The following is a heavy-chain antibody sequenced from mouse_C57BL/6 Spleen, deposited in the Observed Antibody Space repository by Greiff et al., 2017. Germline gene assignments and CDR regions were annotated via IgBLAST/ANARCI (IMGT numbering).Heavy chain of an antibody. CDR1: GFTFSDYY. J-gene: IGHJ2*01. CDR3: ARDMFFDY. CDR2: INYDGSST. V-gene: IGHV5-16*01. Sequence: DVKLVESEGGLVQPGSSMKLSCTASGFTFSDYYMAWVRQVPEKGLEWVANINYDGSSTYYLDSLKSRFIISRDNAKNLLYLQMSSLKSEDTATYYCARDMFFDYWGQGTTLTVSS.